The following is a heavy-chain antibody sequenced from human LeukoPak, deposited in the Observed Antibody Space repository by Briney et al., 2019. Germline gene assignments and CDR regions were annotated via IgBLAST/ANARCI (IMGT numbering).Heavy chain of an antibody. CDR3: AKGRDKYQLLSKNWFDP. V-gene: IGHV3-9*01. J-gene: IGHJ5*02. D-gene: IGHD2-2*01. CDR2: ISWNSGSI. Sequence: GGSLRLSCAASGFTFDDYAMHWVRQAPGKGLEWVSGISWNSGSIGYADSVKGRFTISRDNAENSLYLQMNSLRAEDTALYYCAKGRDKYQLLSKNWFDPWGQGTLVTVSS. CDR1: GFTFDDYA.